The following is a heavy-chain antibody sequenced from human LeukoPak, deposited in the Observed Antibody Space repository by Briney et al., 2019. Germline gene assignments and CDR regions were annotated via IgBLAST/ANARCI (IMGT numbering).Heavy chain of an antibody. J-gene: IGHJ6*03. Sequence: SGGSLRLSCAASGFTFSSYAVSWVRQAPGKGLEWVSAISGSGGSTYYADSVKGRFTISRDNSKNTLYLQMNSLRAEDTAVYYCAKDGAVAGFYYYYYMDVWGKGTTVTVSS. V-gene: IGHV3-23*01. CDR2: ISGSGGST. D-gene: IGHD6-19*01. CDR1: GFTFSSYA. CDR3: AKDGAVAGFYYYYYMDV.